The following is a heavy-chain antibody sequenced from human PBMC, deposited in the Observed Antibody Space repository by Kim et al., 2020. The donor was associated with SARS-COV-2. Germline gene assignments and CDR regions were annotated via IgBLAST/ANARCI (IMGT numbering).Heavy chain of an antibody. J-gene: IGHJ4*02. CDR1: GFTFSSYW. CDR3: AKRGYSSTASFDY. Sequence: GGSLRLSCAASGFTFSSYWMHWVRQAPGKGLVWVSRISDGGSRTNYADSVKGRFTVSRDNSKNMLYLEMNSLRAEDTAVYYCAKRGYSSTASFDYWGQGTLVTVSS. D-gene: IGHD6-13*01. V-gene: IGHV3-74*01. CDR2: ISDGGSRT.